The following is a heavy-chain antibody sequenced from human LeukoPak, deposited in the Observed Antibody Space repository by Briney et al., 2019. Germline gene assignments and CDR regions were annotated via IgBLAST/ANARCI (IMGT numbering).Heavy chain of an antibody. D-gene: IGHD3-22*01. CDR1: GYSFTSSY. J-gene: IGHJ4*02. V-gene: IGHV1-46*01. CDR2: IIPSGGST. Sequence: ASVKVSCKASGYSFTSSYIHWVRQAPGQGLEWMGIIIPSGGSTSYSQKFQGRVTMTRDTSTSTAYMELSSLRSEDTAVYYCARGPITTRSHFDYWGQGTLVTVSS. CDR3: ARGPITTRSHFDY.